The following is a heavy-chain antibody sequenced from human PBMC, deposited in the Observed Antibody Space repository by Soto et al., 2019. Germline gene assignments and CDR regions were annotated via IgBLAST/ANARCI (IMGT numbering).Heavy chain of an antibody. Sequence: PSETLSLTCTVSGGSISSYYWSWIRQPPGKGLEWIGYIYYSGSTNYNPSLKSRVTISVDTSKNQFSLKLSSVTAADTAVYYCARINFDYYDSSGYSRWFDPWGQGTLVNVSS. V-gene: IGHV4-59*01. CDR2: IYYSGST. D-gene: IGHD3-22*01. CDR3: ARINFDYYDSSGYSRWFDP. CDR1: GGSISSYY. J-gene: IGHJ5*02.